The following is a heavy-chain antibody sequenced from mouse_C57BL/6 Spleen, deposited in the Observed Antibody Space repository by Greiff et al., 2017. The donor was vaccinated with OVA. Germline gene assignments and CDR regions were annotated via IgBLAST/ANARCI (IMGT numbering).Heavy chain of an antibody. V-gene: IGHV1-81*01. CDR1: GYTFTSYG. CDR3: ARSFITTVVATWDFAMDY. CDR2: IYPRSGNT. Sequence: VNVVESGAELARPGASVKLSCKASGYTFTSYGISWVKQRTGQGLEWIGEIYPRSGNTYYNEKVKGKATLTADKSSSTAYMELRCLTSEDSAVYFCARSFITTVVATWDFAMDYWGQGTSVTVSS. J-gene: IGHJ4*01. D-gene: IGHD1-1*01.